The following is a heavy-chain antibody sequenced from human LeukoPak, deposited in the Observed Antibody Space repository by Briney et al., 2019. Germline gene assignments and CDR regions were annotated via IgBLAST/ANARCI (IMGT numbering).Heavy chain of an antibody. V-gene: IGHV3-30*18. D-gene: IGHD6-13*01. CDR1: GFTFSNYA. CDR3: AKTRGAAAGSSIIDY. CDR2: ISYDGSNK. Sequence: EGSLRLSCAASGFTFSNYAMHWVRQAPGKGLEWVAVISYDGSNKYYADSVKGRFTISRDNSKNTLYLQMNSLRAEDTAVYYCAKTRGAAAGSSIIDYWGQGTLVTVSS. J-gene: IGHJ4*02.